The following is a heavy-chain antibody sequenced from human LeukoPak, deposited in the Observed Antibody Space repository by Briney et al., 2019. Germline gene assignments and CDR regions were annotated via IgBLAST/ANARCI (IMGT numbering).Heavy chain of an antibody. V-gene: IGHV4-30-2*01. Sequence: KPSETLSLTCTVSGGSISSSGYYWGWIRQPPGKGLEWIGYIYHSGSTYYNPSLKSRVTISVDRSKNQFSLKLSSVTAADTAVYYCARDSTNGYGGADAFDIWGQGTMVTVSS. J-gene: IGHJ3*02. D-gene: IGHD4-23*01. CDR3: ARDSTNGYGGADAFDI. CDR1: GGSISSSGYY. CDR2: IYHSGST.